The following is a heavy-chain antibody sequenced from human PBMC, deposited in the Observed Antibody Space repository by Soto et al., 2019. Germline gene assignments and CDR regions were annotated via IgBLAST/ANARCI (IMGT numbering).Heavy chain of an antibody. V-gene: IGHV1-3*01. CDR1: GYSFTSHA. Sequence: QVQLVQSGAEVKKPGASVKVSCKASGYSFTSHAMHWVRQAPGQRLEWMGWINAGNGNTKYSQKFQGRVTITRDTSASTAYMELSSLRSEDTALYYCLGFCSGGSCYSRGYWGQGTLVTVSS. CDR3: LGFCSGGSCYSRGY. D-gene: IGHD2-15*01. CDR2: INAGNGNT. J-gene: IGHJ4*02.